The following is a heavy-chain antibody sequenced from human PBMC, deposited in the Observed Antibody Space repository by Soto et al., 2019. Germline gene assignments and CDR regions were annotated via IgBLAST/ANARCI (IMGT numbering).Heavy chain of an antibody. CDR2: ISYDGSNK. D-gene: IGHD6-13*01. V-gene: IGHV3-30-3*01. Sequence: ESGGGVVQPGRSLRLSCAASGFTFRSYAMHWVRQAPGKGLEWVAVISYDGSNKYYADSVKGRFTISRDNSKNTLYLQMNSLRAEDTAVYYCARAGIAAALACMDVWGQGTTVTVSS. J-gene: IGHJ6*02. CDR1: GFTFRSYA. CDR3: ARAGIAAALACMDV.